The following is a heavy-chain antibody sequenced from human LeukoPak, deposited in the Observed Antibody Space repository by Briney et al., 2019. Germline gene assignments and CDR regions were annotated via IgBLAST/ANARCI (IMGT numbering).Heavy chain of an antibody. CDR1: GFTFSSYA. CDR2: ISYDGSNK. J-gene: IGHJ4*02. CDR3: ARDGARYSSGSSFDY. Sequence: GRSLRLSCAASGFTFSSYAMHWVRQAPGKGLEWVAVISYDGSNKYYADSVKGRFTISRDNSKNTLYLQMNGLRAEDTAVYYCARDGARYSSGSSFDYWGQGTLVTVSS. V-gene: IGHV3-30-3*01. D-gene: IGHD6-19*01.